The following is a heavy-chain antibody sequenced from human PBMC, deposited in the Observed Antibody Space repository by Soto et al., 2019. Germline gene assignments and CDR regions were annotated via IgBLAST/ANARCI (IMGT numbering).Heavy chain of an antibody. CDR1: GGTFSSYA. Sequence: SVKVSCKASGGTFSSYAISWVRQAPGQGLEWMGGIIPIFGTANYAQKFQGRVTITADKSTSTAYMELSSLRSEDTAVYYCARVPNVVVATIWDNNDYWGQGTLVTVSS. D-gene: IGHD2-15*01. J-gene: IGHJ4*02. CDR2: IIPIFGTA. V-gene: IGHV1-69*06. CDR3: ARVPNVVVATIWDNNDY.